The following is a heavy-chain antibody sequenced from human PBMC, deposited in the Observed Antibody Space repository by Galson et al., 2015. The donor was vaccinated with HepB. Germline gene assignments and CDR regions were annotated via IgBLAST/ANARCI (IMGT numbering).Heavy chain of an antibody. Sequence: SVKVSCKASGYTFTTYAMHWVRQAPGQRLEWMGWINAGNGNTKHSQKFQGRITITRDTSASTGYMELSSLRSEDTAVYYCARGYYERSAFFGWGQGTLVTVSS. V-gene: IGHV1-3*01. CDR2: INAGNGNT. J-gene: IGHJ4*02. CDR3: ARGYYERSAFFG. D-gene: IGHD3-22*01. CDR1: GYTFTTYA.